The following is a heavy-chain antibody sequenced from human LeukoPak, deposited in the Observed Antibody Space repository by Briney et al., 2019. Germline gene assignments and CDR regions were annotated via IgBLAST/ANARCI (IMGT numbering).Heavy chain of an antibody. V-gene: IGHV3-30*03. CDR3: ARDPPKVYYYDSSGYGY. CDR1: GFTFSSYG. J-gene: IGHJ4*02. D-gene: IGHD3-22*01. CDR2: ISYDGSNK. Sequence: PGGSLRLSCAASGFTFSSYGMHWVRQAPGKGLEWVAVISYDGSNKYYADSVKGRFTISRDNSKNTLYLQMNSLRAEDTAVYYCARDPPKVYYYDSSGYGYWGQGTLVTVSS.